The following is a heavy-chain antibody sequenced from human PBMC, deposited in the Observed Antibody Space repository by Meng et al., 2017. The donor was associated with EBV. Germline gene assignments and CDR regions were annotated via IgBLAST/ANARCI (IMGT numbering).Heavy chain of an antibody. V-gene: IGHV7-4-1*02. D-gene: IGHD3-22*01. J-gene: IGHJ4*02. Sequence: KKLGAPVTCSCKAYRCTFTSYAWNWVPQAPGQGLGWMGWITTNPGNPTYAQGFTGRFVFSLDTSVSTAYLQISSLKAEDTAVYYCAREGVGYYDSSGLSIYFDYWGQGTLVTVSS. CDR1: RCTFTSYA. CDR3: AREGVGYYDSSGLSIYFDY. CDR2: ITTNPGNP.